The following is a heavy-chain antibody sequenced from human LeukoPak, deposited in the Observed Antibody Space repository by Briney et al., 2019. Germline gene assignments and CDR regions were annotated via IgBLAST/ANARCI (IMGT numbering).Heavy chain of an antibody. CDR2: ISGSGGST. CDR3: AKRPPGSTEGAFDI. D-gene: IGHD3-10*01. V-gene: IGHV3-23*01. J-gene: IGHJ3*02. Sequence: GGSLRLSCAASGFTFSNAWMSWVRQAPGKGLEWVSAISGSGGSTYYADSVKGRFTISRDNSKNTLYLQMNSLRAEDTAVYYCAKRPPGSTEGAFDIWGQGTMVTVSS. CDR1: GFTFSNAW.